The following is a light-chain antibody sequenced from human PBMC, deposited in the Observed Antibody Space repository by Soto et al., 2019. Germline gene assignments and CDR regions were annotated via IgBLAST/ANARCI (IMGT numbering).Light chain of an antibody. V-gene: IGKV1-39*01. CDR2: AAS. CDR3: QQRNDWPWT. CDR1: QSIGKH. Sequence: TTSPSSMSASVGDRVTITCRASQSIGKHLNWYQQKPGKAPKFLIYAASNLQSGVPSRFSGSGSGTDFTLTISSLEPEDFAVYFCQQRNDWPWTFGQGTKVDIK. J-gene: IGKJ1*01.